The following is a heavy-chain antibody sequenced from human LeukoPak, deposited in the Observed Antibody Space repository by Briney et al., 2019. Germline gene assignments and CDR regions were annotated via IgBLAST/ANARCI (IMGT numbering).Heavy chain of an antibody. CDR3: ARGIESYGDYGY. Sequence: SETLSLTCTVSGGSISGPYWSWIRQPPGKGLEWIAYMYNSGSTNYNPSLKSRVTISIDTSKNQFSLKLSSLTAADTAIYYCARGIESYGDYGYWGQGILVTVSS. CDR2: MYNSGST. CDR1: GGSISGPY. D-gene: IGHD4-17*01. V-gene: IGHV4-59*11. J-gene: IGHJ4*02.